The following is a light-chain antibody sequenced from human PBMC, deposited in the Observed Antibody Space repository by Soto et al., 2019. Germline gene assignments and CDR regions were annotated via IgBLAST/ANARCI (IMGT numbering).Light chain of an antibody. CDR1: QSITNN. V-gene: IGKV1-39*01. J-gene: IGKJ1*01. Sequence: DIQMTQSPSSLSASVRERVTIACRASQSITNNLNWYQQKPGRAPKLLIYRVSNLQSGVPPRFSGSGSGTDFTLTISGLQPDDVATYYCQQSYSTPPTFGQGTKVE. CDR2: RVS. CDR3: QQSYSTPPT.